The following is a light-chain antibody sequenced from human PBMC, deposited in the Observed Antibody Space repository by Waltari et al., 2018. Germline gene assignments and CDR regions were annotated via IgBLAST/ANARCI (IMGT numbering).Light chain of an antibody. CDR2: ADN. V-gene: IGLV6-57*02. Sequence: FILTQSHSVSESPGRTVTISCSGSGGSFATNYVQWYQQRPGSAPTTVIYADNQSPSGVPDRFSGSVDRSSNSASLTISGLQTEDEADYYCQSYDGDRSWVFGGGTKLTVL. CDR3: QSYDGDRSWV. CDR1: GGSFATNY. J-gene: IGLJ3*02.